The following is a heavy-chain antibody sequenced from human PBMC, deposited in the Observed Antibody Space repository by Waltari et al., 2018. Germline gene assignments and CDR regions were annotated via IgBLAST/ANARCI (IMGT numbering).Heavy chain of an antibody. J-gene: IGHJ4*02. CDR1: GGSFSGYY. V-gene: IGHV4-34*01. CDR2: INHSGST. CDR3: ARGQYSSRPWDY. D-gene: IGHD6-6*01. Sequence: QVQLQQWGAGLLKPSETLSLTCAVYGGSFSGYYWSWIRQPPGKGLEWIGEINHSGSTNYTPSLKIRVTISVDTSKNQFSLKLSSVTAADTAVYYCARGQYSSRPWDYWGQGTLVTVSS.